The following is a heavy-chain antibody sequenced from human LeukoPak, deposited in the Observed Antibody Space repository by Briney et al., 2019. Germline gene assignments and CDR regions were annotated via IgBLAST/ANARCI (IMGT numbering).Heavy chain of an antibody. D-gene: IGHD5-24*01. CDR3: ARDQEEMATDYYCYYYYMDV. J-gene: IGHJ6*03. Sequence: SVKVSCKASGGTFSSYAISWVRQAPGQGLEWMGRIIPIFGTANYAQKFQGRVTITTDESTSTAYMELSSLRSEDTAVYYCARDQEEMATDYYCYYYYMDVWGKGTTVTVSS. CDR2: IIPIFGTA. V-gene: IGHV1-69*05. CDR1: GGTFSSYA.